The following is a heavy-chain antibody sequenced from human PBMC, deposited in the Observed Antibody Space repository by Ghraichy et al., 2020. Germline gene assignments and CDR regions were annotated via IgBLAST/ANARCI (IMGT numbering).Heavy chain of an antibody. D-gene: IGHD1-26*01. CDR1: GGSISSSSYY. CDR3: ASDGSFRGSGTRSEDY. Sequence: SETLSLTCTVSGGSISSSSYYWGWIRQPPGKGLEWIGNIYYSGSTYYNPSLKSRVTISVDTSKNQFSLKLSSVTAADTAVYYCASDGSFRGSGTRSEDYWGQGALVTVSS. V-gene: IGHV4-39*01. CDR2: IYYSGST. J-gene: IGHJ4*02.